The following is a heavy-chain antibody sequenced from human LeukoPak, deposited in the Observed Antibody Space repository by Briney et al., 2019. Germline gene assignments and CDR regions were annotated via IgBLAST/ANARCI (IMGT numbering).Heavy chain of an antibody. CDR3: ARSSRGWNDADY. CDR2: IIPIFGTA. V-gene: IGHV1-69*05. J-gene: IGHJ4*02. CDR1: GGTFSSYA. Sequence: SVKVSXKASGGTFSSYAISWVRQAPGQGLEWMGRIIPIFGTANYAQKFQGRVTITTDESTSTAYMELSSLRSEDTAVYYCARSSRGWNDADYWGQGTLVTVSS. D-gene: IGHD1-1*01.